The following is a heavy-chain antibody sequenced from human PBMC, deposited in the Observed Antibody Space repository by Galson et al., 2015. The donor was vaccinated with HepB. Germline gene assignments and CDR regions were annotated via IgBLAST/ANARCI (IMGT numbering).Heavy chain of an antibody. CDR2: IYSGGST. D-gene: IGHD6-19*01. J-gene: IGHJ4*02. CDR3: ARLAVAGGRYFDY. Sequence: SLRLSCAASGFTVSSNYMSWVRQAPGKGLEWVSVIYSGGSTYYADSVKGRFTISRDNSKNTLYLQMNSLRAEDTAVYYCARLAVAGGRYFDYWGQGTLVTVSS. V-gene: IGHV3-53*01. CDR1: GFTVSSNY.